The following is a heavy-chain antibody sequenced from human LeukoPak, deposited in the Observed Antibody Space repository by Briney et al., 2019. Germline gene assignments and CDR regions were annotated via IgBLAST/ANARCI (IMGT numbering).Heavy chain of an antibody. CDR1: GSSITSDFF. J-gene: IGHJ4*02. Sequence: SETLSPTCAVSGSSITSDFFWGWIRQPPGKGLEWIATIYYSWGMYFNPSLKSRVTISLDASKNQFSLKMTSLTAADTAIYYCARNVTAGFFDFWGRGILVTVSS. CDR3: ARNVTAGFFDF. D-gene: IGHD3-10*01. V-gene: IGHV4-38-2*01. CDR2: IYYSWGM.